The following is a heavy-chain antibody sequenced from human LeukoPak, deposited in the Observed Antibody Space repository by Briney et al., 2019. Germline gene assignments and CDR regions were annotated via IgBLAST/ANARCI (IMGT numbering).Heavy chain of an antibody. V-gene: IGHV1-69*13. CDR2: IIPIFGTA. CDR3: ARGTLYRGWSYYLDF. Sequence: SVKVSCKASGGTFSSYAISWVRQAPGQGLEWMGGIIPIFGTANYAQKFQGRVTITADESTSTAYMELSSLRAEDTAMYYCARGTLYRGWSYYLDFWGQGSQVTVSS. CDR1: GGTFSSYA. D-gene: IGHD6-19*01. J-gene: IGHJ4*02.